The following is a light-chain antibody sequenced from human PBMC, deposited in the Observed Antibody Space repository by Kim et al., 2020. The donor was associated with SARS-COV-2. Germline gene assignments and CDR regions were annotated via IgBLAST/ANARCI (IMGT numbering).Light chain of an antibody. V-gene: IGLV3-1*01. CDR2: QDT. CDR3: QAWDSGTPYV. CDR1: KLGDKY. Sequence: SYELTQPPSVSVSPGQTASITCSGDKLGDKYTCWYQQKPGQSPVLVIYQDTKRPSGIPERFSGSNSGNTATLTISGPQAMDEADYYCQAWDSGTPYVFGT. J-gene: IGLJ1*01.